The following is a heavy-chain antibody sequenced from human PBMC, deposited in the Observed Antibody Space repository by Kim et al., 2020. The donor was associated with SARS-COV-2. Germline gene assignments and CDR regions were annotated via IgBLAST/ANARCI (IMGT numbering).Heavy chain of an antibody. V-gene: IGHV1-69*04. D-gene: IGHD3-3*01. J-gene: IGHJ4*02. CDR1: GGTFSSYA. Sequence: SVKVSCKASGGTFSSYAISWVRQAPGQGLEWMGRIIPILGIANYAQKFQGRVTITADKYTSTAYMELSSLRSEDTAVYYCARTPLRFLEWLFDYWGQGTLVTVSS. CDR2: IIPILGIA. CDR3: ARTPLRFLEWLFDY.